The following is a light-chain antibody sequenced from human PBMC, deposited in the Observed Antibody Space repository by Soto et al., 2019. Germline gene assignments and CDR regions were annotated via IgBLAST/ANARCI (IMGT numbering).Light chain of an antibody. J-gene: IGLJ1*01. CDR1: SSDIGGYNY. V-gene: IGLV2-14*01. CDR2: EVS. Sequence: QSALTQPASVSGSPGQSITISCTGTSSDIGGYNYVSWYQQHPGKAPKLIIYEVSNRPSGVSNRFSGSKSGNTASLTISGLQAEDEADYYCSSYTRISTLDYVFGTGTKVTVL. CDR3: SSYTRISTLDYV.